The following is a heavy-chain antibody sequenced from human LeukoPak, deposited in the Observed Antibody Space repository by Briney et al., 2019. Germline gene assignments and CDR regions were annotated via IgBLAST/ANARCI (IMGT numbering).Heavy chain of an antibody. CDR1: GFTFSSYA. Sequence: PGGSLRLSCAASGFTFSSYAMSWVRQAPGNGLEWVSAISGSGGGTYYADSVKGRFTISRDNSKNTLSLQMNSLRAEDTAVFYCARSIYGSGSYYALDIWGQGTMVTVSS. CDR2: ISGSGGGT. J-gene: IGHJ3*02. CDR3: ARSIYGSGSYYALDI. V-gene: IGHV3-23*01. D-gene: IGHD3-10*01.